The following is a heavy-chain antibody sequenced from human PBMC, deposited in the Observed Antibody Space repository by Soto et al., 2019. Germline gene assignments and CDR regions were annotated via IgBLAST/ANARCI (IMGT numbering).Heavy chain of an antibody. CDR1: GYTFTGYY. D-gene: IGHD2-2*01. CDR2: INPNSGGT. V-gene: IGHV1-2*04. J-gene: IGHJ6*02. Sequence: ASVKVSCKASGYTFTGYYMHWVRQAPGQGLEWMGWINPNSGGTNYAQKFQGWVTMTRDTFISTAYMELSRLRSDDTAVYYCARGGGGGYCSSTSCYRRYYGMDVWGQGTTVTVSS. CDR3: ARGGGGGYCSSTSCYRRYYGMDV.